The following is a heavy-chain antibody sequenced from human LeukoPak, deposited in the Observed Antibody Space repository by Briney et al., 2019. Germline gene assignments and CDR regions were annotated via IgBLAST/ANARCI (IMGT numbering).Heavy chain of an antibody. Sequence: GGSLRLSCAASGFTFSSYAMSWVRQAPGKGLEWVSAISGSGGSTYYADSVKGRFTISRDNSKNTLYLQMNSLRAEDTAVYYCAKVPFGAFWSGYSYFDYWGQGTLVTVSS. V-gene: IGHV3-23*01. CDR2: ISGSGGST. J-gene: IGHJ4*02. CDR1: GFTFSSYA. D-gene: IGHD3-3*01. CDR3: AKVPFGAFWSGYSYFDY.